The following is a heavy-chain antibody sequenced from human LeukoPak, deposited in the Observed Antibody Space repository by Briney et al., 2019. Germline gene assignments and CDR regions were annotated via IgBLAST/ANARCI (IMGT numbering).Heavy chain of an antibody. J-gene: IGHJ4*02. V-gene: IGHV1-2*02. CDR2: INPNSGGT. Sequence: ASVKVSCKASGYTFTGYYMHWVRQAPGQGLEWMGWINPNSGGTNYAQKFQGRVTMTRDTSISTAYMELSRLRSDDTAVYYCARDRRPHLSGWYYFDYWGQGTLVTVSS. CDR1: GYTFTGYY. D-gene: IGHD6-19*01. CDR3: ARDRRPHLSGWYYFDY.